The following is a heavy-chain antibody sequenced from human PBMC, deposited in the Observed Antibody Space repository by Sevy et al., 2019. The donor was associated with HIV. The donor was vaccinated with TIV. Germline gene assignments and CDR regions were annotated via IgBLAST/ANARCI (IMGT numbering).Heavy chain of an antibody. J-gene: IGHJ6*02. CDR1: AMSVSSANDY. CDR3: GRDQYYDVLTGLYAIDV. Sequence: SETSLTCSVSAMSVSSANDYWTWIRQPPGKGLEWIGHVFYFGSTNYNPSLKSRVTISLDTSKRQFSLKLTSVTAADTAVYYCGRDQYYDVLTGLYAIDVWGQGTTVTVSS. D-gene: IGHD3-9*01. V-gene: IGHV4-61*01. CDR2: VFYFGST.